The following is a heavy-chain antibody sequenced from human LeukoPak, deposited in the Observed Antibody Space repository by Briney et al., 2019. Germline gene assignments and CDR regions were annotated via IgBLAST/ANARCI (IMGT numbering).Heavy chain of an antibody. CDR3: AKDRGYSYGNVDY. CDR1: GFTFSSYA. J-gene: IGHJ4*02. CDR2: ISGSGGRT. Sequence: GGSLRLSRAASGFTFSSYAMSWVRQAPGKGLEWVSAISGSGGRTYYADSVKGRFTISRDNSKNTLYLQMNSLRAEDTAVYYCAKDRGYSYGNVDYWGQGTLVTVSS. V-gene: IGHV3-23*01. D-gene: IGHD5-18*01.